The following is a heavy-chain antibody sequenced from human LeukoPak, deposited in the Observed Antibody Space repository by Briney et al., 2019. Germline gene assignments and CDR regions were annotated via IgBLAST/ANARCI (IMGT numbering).Heavy chain of an antibody. CDR1: GFTFSSYS. CDR2: ISSSRSYI. J-gene: IGHJ2*01. D-gene: IGHD3-9*01. Sequence: GGSLRLSCAASGFTFSSYSMNWVRQVPGKGLEWVSSISSSRSYIYYADSVKGRFTISRDNAKNTLYLQMKSLRAEDTAVYYCARSPENYDVLTGYYGWYFDLWGRGTLVTVSS. CDR3: ARSPENYDVLTGYYGWYFDL. V-gene: IGHV3-21*01.